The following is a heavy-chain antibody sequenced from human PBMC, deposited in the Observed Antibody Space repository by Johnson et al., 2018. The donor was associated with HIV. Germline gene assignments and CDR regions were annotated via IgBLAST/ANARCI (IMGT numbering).Heavy chain of an antibody. CDR3: ARSKDCSVGTCPDGLDI. V-gene: IGHV3-11*04. Sequence: QVRLVESGGGVVQPGGSLRLSCAASGFTFSDYYMSWIRQAPGKGLEWVSYISSSGSTIYYADSVKGRFTISRDNAKNSLYLQMNSLRAEDTAVYYCARSKDCSVGTCPDGLDIWGQGTMVTVSS. CDR1: GFTFSDYY. J-gene: IGHJ3*02. D-gene: IGHD2-15*01. CDR2: ISSSGSTI.